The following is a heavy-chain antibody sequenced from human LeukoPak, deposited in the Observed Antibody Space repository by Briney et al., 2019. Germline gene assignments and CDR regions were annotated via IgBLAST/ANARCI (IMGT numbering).Heavy chain of an antibody. J-gene: IGHJ6*03. D-gene: IGHD4-17*01. CDR1: GGTFSSYT. CDR2: IIPILGIA. V-gene: IGHV1-69*04. CDR3: AREGVTTVTTSPYYYYYMDV. Sequence: ASVKVSCKASGGTFSSYTISWVRQAPGQGLEWMGRIIPILGIANYAQKVQGRVTITADKSTSTAYMEMSSLRSEDTAVYYCAREGVTTVTTSPYYYYYMDVWGKGTTVTVSS.